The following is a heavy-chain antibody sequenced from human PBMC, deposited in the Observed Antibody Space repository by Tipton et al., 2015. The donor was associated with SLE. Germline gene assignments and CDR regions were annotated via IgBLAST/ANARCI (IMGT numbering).Heavy chain of an antibody. J-gene: IGHJ4*02. D-gene: IGHD5-24*01. CDR3: ARAFRGGYNYPTARFDS. CDR1: GGSINNYY. V-gene: IGHV4-59*13. Sequence: TLSLTCTVSGGSINNYYWGWIRQSPGKGLQWIGYIYRNGHIASNPSLASRVTMSIDTSRNQFSLKLRSATAADTAVYYCARAFRGGYNYPTARFDSWGQGNLVTVSP. CDR2: IYRNGHI.